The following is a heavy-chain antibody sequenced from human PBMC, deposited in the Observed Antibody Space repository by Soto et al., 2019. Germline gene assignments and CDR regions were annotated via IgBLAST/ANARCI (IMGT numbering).Heavy chain of an antibody. CDR2: VHISGHS. Sequence: WETLALSCTLSGGSVRAPDWWNWVRQSPDKGLEWIAEVHISGHSNYNPSLRSRVSVSIDSSKNQFYLNLNSVTAADTAIYYCAIVRQGCYDNKCYFATWGPGNQFTV. D-gene: IGHD3-10*01. CDR1: GGSVRAPDW. J-gene: IGHJ5*01. CDR3: AIVRQGCYDNKCYFAT. V-gene: IGHV4-4*02.